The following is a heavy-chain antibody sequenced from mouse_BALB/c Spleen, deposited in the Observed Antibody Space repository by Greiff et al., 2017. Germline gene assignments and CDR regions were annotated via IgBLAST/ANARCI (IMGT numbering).Heavy chain of an antibody. Sequence: EVKLQESGPSLVKPSQTLSLTCSVTGDSITSGYWNWIRKFPGNKLEYMGYISYSGSTYYNPSLKSRISITRDTSKNQYYLQLNSVTTEDTATYYCASAYYRSYYAMDYWGQGTSVTVSS. J-gene: IGHJ4*01. CDR2: ISYSGST. D-gene: IGHD2-14*01. CDR1: GDSITSGY. CDR3: ASAYYRSYYAMDY. V-gene: IGHV3-8*02.